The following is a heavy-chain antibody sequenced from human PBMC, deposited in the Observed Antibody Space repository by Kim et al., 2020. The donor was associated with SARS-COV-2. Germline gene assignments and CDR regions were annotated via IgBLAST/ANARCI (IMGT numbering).Heavy chain of an antibody. CDR3: ASPDVPSRISISGGRNSWAHAMDV. D-gene: IGHD3-3*01. CDR2: ISSSGSTI. V-gene: IGHV3-48*03. J-gene: IGHJ6*02. Sequence: GGSLRLSREASGFTFSSYEINWVRQAPGKGLEWISYISSSGSTINYAASVRGRFTISRDNAKNSLYLQMNSLRAEDTAVYYCASPDVPSRISISGGRNSWAHAMDVWGQGTTVTVSS. CDR1: GFTFSSYE.